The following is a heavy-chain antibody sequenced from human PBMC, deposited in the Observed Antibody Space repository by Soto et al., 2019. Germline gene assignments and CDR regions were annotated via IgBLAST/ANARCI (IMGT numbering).Heavy chain of an antibody. CDR3: ARDALALFDS. D-gene: IGHD5-12*01. J-gene: IGHJ4*02. CDR2: IYSSGST. CDR1: DGSVNSGSYY. Sequence: PSETLSLTCTVSDGSVNSGSYYWTWIRQPPGKGLEWIGYIYSSGSTLYNPSLKSRVIISVDTSMNQFSLKLSSVTAADTAVYFCARDALALFDSWGQGTLVTVSS. V-gene: IGHV4-61*01.